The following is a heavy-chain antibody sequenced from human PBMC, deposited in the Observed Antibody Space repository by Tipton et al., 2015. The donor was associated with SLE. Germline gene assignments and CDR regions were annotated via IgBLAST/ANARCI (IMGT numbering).Heavy chain of an antibody. Sequence: SLRLSCAASGFTFSSYAMSWVRQAPGKGLEWVSAISGSGGSTYYADSVKGRFTISRDNAKNSLYLQMNSLRAEDTAVYYCARGEEYGPADYWGQGTLVTVSS. V-gene: IGHV3-23*01. CDR1: GFTFSSYA. D-gene: IGHD2-2*01. CDR3: ARGEEYGPADY. J-gene: IGHJ4*02. CDR2: ISGSGGST.